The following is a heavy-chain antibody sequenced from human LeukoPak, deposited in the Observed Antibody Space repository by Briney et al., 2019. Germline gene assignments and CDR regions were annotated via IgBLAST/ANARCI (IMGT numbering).Heavy chain of an antibody. CDR1: GFTFSNAW. CDR3: TALGYPQYFGD. Sequence: PGGSLRLSCAASGFTFSNAWMSWVRQAPGKGREWVGRIKSQANGGTTDYAAPVKGRFNILRDDSKTTLYLEMHSLKTEDTAVYHCTALGYPQYFGDWGQGSQVTVSS. D-gene: IGHD2-15*01. V-gene: IGHV3-15*01. CDR2: IKSQANGGTT. J-gene: IGHJ4*02.